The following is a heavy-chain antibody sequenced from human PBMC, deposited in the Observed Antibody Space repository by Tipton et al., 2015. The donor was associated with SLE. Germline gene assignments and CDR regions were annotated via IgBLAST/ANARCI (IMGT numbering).Heavy chain of an antibody. D-gene: IGHD6-13*01. J-gene: IGHJ4*02. V-gene: IGHV4-59*01. Sequence: TLSLTCTVSGGSISSYYWSWIRQPPGKGMGWIGYIYYSGSTNYNPSLTSRVTISVDTSKNQFSLKLSSVTAADTAVYYCARSAGYGSSGAHFDYWGQGTLVTVSS. CDR3: ARSAGYGSSGAHFDY. CDR1: GGSISSYY. CDR2: IYYSGST.